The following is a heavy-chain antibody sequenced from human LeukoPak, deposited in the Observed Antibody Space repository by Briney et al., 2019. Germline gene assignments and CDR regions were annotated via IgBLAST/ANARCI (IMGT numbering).Heavy chain of an antibody. V-gene: IGHV4-61*01. CDR3: ARVVKNLRYFDWLSSYFVY. D-gene: IGHD3-9*01. CDR1: GGSVRRGRHH. CDR2: IYYSGST. J-gene: IGHJ4*02. Sequence: SETLPQTCTGTGGSVRRGRHHRRWIRQPPGKGLEWIGYIYYSGSTNYNPSLKSRVTISVDTSKNQFSLKLRTVTAADTAVYYCARVVKNLRYFDWLSSYFVYIGEGTLVTVSS.